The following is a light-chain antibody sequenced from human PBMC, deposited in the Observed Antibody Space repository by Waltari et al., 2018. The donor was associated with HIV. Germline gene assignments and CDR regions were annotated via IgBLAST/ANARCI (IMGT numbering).Light chain of an antibody. CDR1: RNILYNSDNKNY. CDR2: WAS. Sequence: DIIMTQSPDSLAVSLGERVTINCKSSRNILYNSDNKNYLAWYQQKAGQAPRVLISWASTRPVGVPSSIRTFGVPERFSDSGSGTNFSLTISSLQEDDVAVYYCQQYYSLPPTFGGGTRVERK. V-gene: IGKV4-1*01. CDR3: QQYYSLPPT. J-gene: IGKJ4*01.